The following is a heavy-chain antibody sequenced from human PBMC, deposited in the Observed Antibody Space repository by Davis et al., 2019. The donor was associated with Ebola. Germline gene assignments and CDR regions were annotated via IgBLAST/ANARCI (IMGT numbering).Heavy chain of an antibody. CDR1: GFTFSSYA. CDR2: ISDGSRNT. CDR3: AKDLFWWSASDV. Sequence: PGGSLRLSCAVSGFTFSSYAMTWVRQAPGKGLEWVSTISDGSRNTHYADSVRGRFTISRDDSKNTVFLQLNSLGADDTAVYYCAKDLFWWSASDVWGQGTTVTVSS. J-gene: IGHJ6*02. V-gene: IGHV3-23*01. D-gene: IGHD2-8*02.